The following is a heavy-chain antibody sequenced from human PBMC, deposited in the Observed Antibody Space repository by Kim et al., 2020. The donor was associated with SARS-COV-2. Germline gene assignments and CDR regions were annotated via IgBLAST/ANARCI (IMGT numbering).Heavy chain of an antibody. J-gene: IGHJ6*02. CDR1: GFTFNVRW. CDR3: ARDDAYGLDV. Sequence: GGSLRLFCTASGFTFNVRWLHWVRQAPGKGLVWVSRIVADGSETTYADSVKGRFTISRDNARNTVYLQMNSLRAEDTAVYYCARDDAYGLDVWGQGTTDT. V-gene: IGHV3-74*01. CDR2: IVADGSET.